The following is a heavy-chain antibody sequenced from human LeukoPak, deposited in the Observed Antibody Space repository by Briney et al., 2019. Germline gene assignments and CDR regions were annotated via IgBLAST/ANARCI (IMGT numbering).Heavy chain of an antibody. J-gene: IGHJ4*02. CDR2: INPNSGGT. V-gene: IGHV1-2*04. D-gene: IGHD2-15*01. CDR3: ARGPWYCSGGSCYLYYFDY. CDR1: GYTLTDYY. Sequence: ASVKVSCKASGYTLTDYYMHWVRQAPGQGLKWMGRINPNSGGTNYAQKFQGWVTMTRDTSISTAYMELSRLRSDDTAVYYCARGPWYCSGGSCYLYYFDYWGQGTLVTVSS.